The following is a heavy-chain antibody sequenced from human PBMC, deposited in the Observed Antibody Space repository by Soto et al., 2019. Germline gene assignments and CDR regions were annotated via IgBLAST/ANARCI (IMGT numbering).Heavy chain of an antibody. CDR3: ARVERGTATTVVDAFDI. D-gene: IGHD1-1*01. V-gene: IGHV4-59*12. CDR1: GGSISSYY. Sequence: PSETLSLTCTVSGGSISSYYWSWIRQPPGKGLEWIGYIYYSGGTNYNPSLKSRVTISVDTSKNQFSLKLSSVTAADTALYYCARVERGTATTVVDAFDIWGPGTVVTVSS. J-gene: IGHJ3*02. CDR2: IYYSGGT.